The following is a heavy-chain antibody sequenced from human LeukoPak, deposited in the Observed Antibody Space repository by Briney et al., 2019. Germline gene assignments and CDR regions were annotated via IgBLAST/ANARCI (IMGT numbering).Heavy chain of an antibody. CDR1: GDSISYFY. CDR3: ARDSGTTGEVKFDP. D-gene: IGHD1-7*01. J-gene: IGHJ5*02. V-gene: IGHV4-4*07. CDR2: ISSSGST. Sequence: SETLSLTCSVSGDSISYFYWSWIRQAAGKGLEWIGRISSSGSTDYNASLKSRVTMSVDTSKNHFSLKLRSVTAADTAVYYCARDSGTTGEVKFDPWGQGTLVTVFS.